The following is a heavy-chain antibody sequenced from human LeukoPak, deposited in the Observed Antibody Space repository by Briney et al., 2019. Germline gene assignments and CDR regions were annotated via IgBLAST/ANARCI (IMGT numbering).Heavy chain of an antibody. Sequence: GESLKISCKGSGYSFTSYWIGWVRQMPGKGLEWMGIIYPGDSDTRYSPSFQGQVTISADKSISTAYLQWSSLKASDTVMYYCARSTDCSGGSCYEFDYWGQGTLVTVSS. CDR1: GYSFTSYW. D-gene: IGHD2-15*01. CDR2: IYPGDSDT. V-gene: IGHV5-51*01. J-gene: IGHJ4*02. CDR3: ARSTDCSGGSCYEFDY.